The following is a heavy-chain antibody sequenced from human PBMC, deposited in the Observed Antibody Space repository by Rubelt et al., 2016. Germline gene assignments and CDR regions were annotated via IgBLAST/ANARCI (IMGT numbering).Heavy chain of an antibody. CDR2: IIPILGLA. CDR1: GGTFSSYA. Sequence: QVQLVQSGAEVKKPGSSVKVSCKASGGTFSSYAISWVRQAPGQGLEWMGRIIPILGLANYAQKFQGRVTSTADKSTSTAYMGLSSLRSEDTAVYYCARGVEYYYGSGTNWFDPWGQGTLVTVSS. V-gene: IGHV1-69*04. J-gene: IGHJ5*02. D-gene: IGHD3-10*01. CDR3: ARGVEYYYGSGTNWFDP.